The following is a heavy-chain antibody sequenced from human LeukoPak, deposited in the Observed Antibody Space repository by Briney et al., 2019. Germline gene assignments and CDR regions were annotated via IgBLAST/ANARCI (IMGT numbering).Heavy chain of an antibody. CDR1: GGTFSSYA. CDR2: IIPILGIA. D-gene: IGHD3-22*01. Sequence: ASVKVSCKASGGTFSSYAISWVRQAPGQGLEWMGGIIPILGIANYAQKFQGRVTITADKSTSTAYMELSSLRSEDTAVYYCARGESYYDSSGYETPYDYWGQGTLVTVSS. J-gene: IGHJ4*02. V-gene: IGHV1-69*10. CDR3: ARGESYYDSSGYETPYDY.